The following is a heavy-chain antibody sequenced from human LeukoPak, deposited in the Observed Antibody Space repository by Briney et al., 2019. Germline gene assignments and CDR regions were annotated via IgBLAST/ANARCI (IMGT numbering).Heavy chain of an antibody. CDR2: INPSGGST. CDR1: GYTFTSYY. CDR3: ARGASASSPYYYYGMDV. V-gene: IGHV1-46*01. D-gene: IGHD6-25*01. Sequence: SVKVSCKASGYTFTSYYMHWVRQAPGQGLEWMGIINPSGGSTSYAQKFQGRVTMTRDMSTSTVYVELSSLRSEDTAVYYCARGASASSPYYYYGMDVWGQGTTVTVSS. J-gene: IGHJ6*02.